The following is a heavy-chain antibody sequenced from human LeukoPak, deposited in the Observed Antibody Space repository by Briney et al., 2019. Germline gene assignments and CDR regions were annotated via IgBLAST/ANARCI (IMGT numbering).Heavy chain of an antibody. J-gene: IGHJ5*02. Sequence: SQTLSLTCTVSGASIGSRGSYWTWIRQHPGKGLEWLGYISHSGNTYYNPSLKNPVIISLDTSNNHFSLRLNSVTAADTAVYYCAKARDVCGGGCPEVANWFDPWGQGTLVTVSS. CDR3: AKARDVCGGGCPEVANWFDP. CDR1: GASIGSRGSY. V-gene: IGHV4-31*01. CDR2: ISHSGNT. D-gene: IGHD2-21*02.